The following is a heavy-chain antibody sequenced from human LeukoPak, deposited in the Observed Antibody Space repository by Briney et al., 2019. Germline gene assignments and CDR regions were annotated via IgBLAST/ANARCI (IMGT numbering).Heavy chain of an antibody. V-gene: IGHV4-59*01. CDR3: ARDNWNYGSSMDV. CDR2: IYYSGST. Sequence: SETLSLTCTVSGGAISSYYWSWIRQPPGKGLEWIGYIYYSGSTNYNPSLKSRVTISVDTSKNQFSLKLSSVTAADTAVYYCARDNWNYGSSMDVWGQGTTVTVSS. J-gene: IGHJ6*02. CDR1: GGAISSYY. D-gene: IGHD1-7*01.